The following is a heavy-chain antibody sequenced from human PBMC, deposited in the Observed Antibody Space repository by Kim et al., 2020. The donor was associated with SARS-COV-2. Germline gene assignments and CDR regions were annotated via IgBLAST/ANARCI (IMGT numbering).Heavy chain of an antibody. Sequence: SETLSLTCTVSGGSISSYYWSWIRQPPGKGLEWIGYIYYSGSTNYNPSLKSRVTISVDTSKNQFSLKLSSVTAADTAVYYCARLPRGWLQPHGTPHFDYWGQGTLVTVSS. CDR2: IYYSGST. D-gene: IGHD5-12*01. CDR3: ARLPRGWLQPHGTPHFDY. J-gene: IGHJ4*02. CDR1: GGSISSYY. V-gene: IGHV4-59*08.